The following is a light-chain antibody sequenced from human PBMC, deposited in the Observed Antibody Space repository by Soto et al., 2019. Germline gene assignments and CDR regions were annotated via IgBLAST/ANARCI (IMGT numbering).Light chain of an antibody. CDR2: SNN. V-gene: IGLV1-44*01. CDR3: AAWDDSLNGSWV. J-gene: IGLJ3*02. CDR1: SSNIGSNT. Sequence: QSVLTQPPSASGTPGQRVTISCSGSSSNIGSNTVNWYQQLPGTAPKLLIYSNNQRLSGVPDRFSGSKSGTSASLAISGLQAEDEADYYCAAWDDSLNGSWVFGGGTKLTVL.